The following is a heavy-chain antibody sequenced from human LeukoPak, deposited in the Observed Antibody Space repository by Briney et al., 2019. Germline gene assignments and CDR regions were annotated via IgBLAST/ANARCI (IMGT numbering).Heavy chain of an antibody. Sequence: KSSETLSLTCAVYGGSFSGYYWSWIRQPPGKGLEWIGEINHSGSTNYNPSLKSRVTISVDTSKNQFSLKLSSVTAADTAVYYCARAPLRNTRGGEKLHVTTGGDWFDPWGQGTLVTVSS. CDR3: ARAPLRNTRGGEKLHVTTGGDWFDP. CDR2: INHSGST. D-gene: IGHD4-17*01. V-gene: IGHV4-34*01. CDR1: GGSFSGYY. J-gene: IGHJ5*02.